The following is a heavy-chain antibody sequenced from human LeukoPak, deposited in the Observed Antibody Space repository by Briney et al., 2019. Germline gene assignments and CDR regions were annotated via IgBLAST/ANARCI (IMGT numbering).Heavy chain of an antibody. V-gene: IGHV3-30*04. J-gene: IGHJ5*01. D-gene: IGHD6-13*01. CDR1: GFTFSRYA. Sequence: GRSLSFSCAASGFTFSRYAMHWVRKAPGKGLEGVAVRSNDGTNNYYAGSIKGRFTISRDNYKNTLYLQMNSLRAEDTAVYYCAGASSWYLSWFDPWGQGTLVTVSS. CDR3: AGASSWYLSWFDP. CDR2: RSNDGTNN.